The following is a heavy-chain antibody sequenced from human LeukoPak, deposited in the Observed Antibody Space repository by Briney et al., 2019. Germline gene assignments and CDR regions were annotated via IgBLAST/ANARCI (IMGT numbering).Heavy chain of an antibody. D-gene: IGHD2-8*02. CDR2: ISYDGSNK. Sequence: GRSLRLSCAAFGFTFSSYAMHWVRQAPGKGLEWVAVISYDGSNKYYADSVKGRFTISRDNSKNTLYLQMNSPRAEDTAVYYCARGATGGYYYYYGMDVWGQGTTVTVSS. J-gene: IGHJ6*02. CDR1: GFTFSSYA. CDR3: ARGATGGYYYYYGMDV. V-gene: IGHV3-30-3*01.